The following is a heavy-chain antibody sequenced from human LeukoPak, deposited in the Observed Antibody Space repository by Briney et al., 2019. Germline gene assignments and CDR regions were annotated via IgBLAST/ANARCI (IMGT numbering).Heavy chain of an antibody. D-gene: IGHD1-7*01. Sequence: PGGTLRLSCAASGFTFSSYSMNWVRQAPGKGLEWVSDISSSRSSIYYADSVKGRFTISRDNAKNSLYLQMNSRRAEDTAVYYCARDPLELRRGNAFDIWGQGTMVTVSS. CDR3: ARDPLELRRGNAFDI. CDR1: GFTFSSYS. V-gene: IGHV3-21*01. CDR2: ISSSRSSI. J-gene: IGHJ3*02.